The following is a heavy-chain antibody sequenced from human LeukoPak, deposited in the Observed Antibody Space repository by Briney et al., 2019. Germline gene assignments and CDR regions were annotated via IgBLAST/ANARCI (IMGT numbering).Heavy chain of an antibody. CDR2: IYHSGST. D-gene: IGHD3-22*01. CDR1: GGSISSSNW. CDR3: ARVLPPGSSGSDY. Sequence: PSETLSLTCAVSGGSISSSNWWSWVRQPPGKGLEWIGEIYHSGSTNYNPSLESRVTISVDKSKNQFSLKLSSVTAADTAVYYCARVLPPGSSGSDYWGQGTLVTVSS. J-gene: IGHJ4*02. V-gene: IGHV4-4*02.